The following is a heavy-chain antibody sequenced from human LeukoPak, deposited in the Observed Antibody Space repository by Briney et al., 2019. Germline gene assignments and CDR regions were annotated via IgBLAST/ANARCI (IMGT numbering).Heavy chain of an antibody. CDR3: AREGREWLSVGIDY. D-gene: IGHD6-19*01. J-gene: IGHJ4*02. V-gene: IGHV3-23*01. Sequence: GGSLRLSCAASGFTFSSYAMSWVRQAPGKGLDWVSASSGSGGSTYYADSVKGRFTISRDNSKNTLYLQMNSLRAEDTAVYYCAREGREWLSVGIDYWGQGTLVTVSS. CDR2: SSGSGGST. CDR1: GFTFSSYA.